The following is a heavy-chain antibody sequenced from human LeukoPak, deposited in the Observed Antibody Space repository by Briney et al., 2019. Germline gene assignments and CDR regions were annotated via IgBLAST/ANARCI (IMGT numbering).Heavy chain of an antibody. CDR3: ARGSSSGWYP. CDR2: ISSNGGST. V-gene: IGHV3-64*01. CDR1: GFTFSSYA. D-gene: IGHD6-19*01. Sequence: GGSLRLSCAASGFTFSSYAMHWVRQAPGKGLEYVSAISSNGGSTYYANSVKGRFTISRDNSKNTLYLQMGSLRAEDMAVYYCARGSSSGWYPWGQGTLVTVSS. J-gene: IGHJ5*02.